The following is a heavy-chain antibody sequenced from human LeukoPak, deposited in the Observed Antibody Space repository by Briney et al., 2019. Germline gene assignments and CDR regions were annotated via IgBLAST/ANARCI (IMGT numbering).Heavy chain of an antibody. CDR2: IYTSGST. Sequence: SEALSLTCTVSGGSISSYYWSWIRQPPGKGLEWIGYIYTSGSTNYNPSLKSRVTISVDTSKNQFSLKLSSVTAADTAVYYCARRPSDWRTGAFDIWGQGTMVTVSS. CDR3: ARRPSDWRTGAFDI. D-gene: IGHD1-1*01. J-gene: IGHJ3*02. CDR1: GGSISSYY. V-gene: IGHV4-4*09.